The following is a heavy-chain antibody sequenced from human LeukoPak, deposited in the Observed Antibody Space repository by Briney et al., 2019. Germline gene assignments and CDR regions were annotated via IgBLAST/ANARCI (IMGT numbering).Heavy chain of an antibody. Sequence: GGSLRLPCAASGYTFSSYSINWVRQAPGKGLEWVSSISVRSNYIYYADSVRGRFRISRDDARDSLYLQMNSLRAEDTAVYYCVRLRRNSDTSGFYYYYDFWGQGTLVTVSS. D-gene: IGHD3-22*01. V-gene: IGHV3-21*01. CDR3: VRLRRNSDTSGFYYYYDF. CDR2: ISVRSNYI. CDR1: GYTFSSYS. J-gene: IGHJ4*02.